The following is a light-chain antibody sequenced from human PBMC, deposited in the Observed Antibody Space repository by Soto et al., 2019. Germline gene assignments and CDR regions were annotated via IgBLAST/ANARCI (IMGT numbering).Light chain of an antibody. V-gene: IGLV2-14*01. Sequence: QSVLTQPASVSGSPGQSITVSCTGTNTDVGGYNYVSWYQHRPGKAPRLMIYEVRNRLSGVSNRFSGSKSGNTASLTISGLQSEDEADYYCQSYDTSLRAYVFGTGTKLTVL. CDR1: NTDVGGYNY. J-gene: IGLJ1*01. CDR3: QSYDTSLRAYV. CDR2: EVR.